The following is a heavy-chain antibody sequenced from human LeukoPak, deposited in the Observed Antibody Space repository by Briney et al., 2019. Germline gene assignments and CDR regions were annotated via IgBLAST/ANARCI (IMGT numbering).Heavy chain of an antibody. CDR3: ARERLGQQLISRKQYYYMDV. D-gene: IGHD3-16*01. CDR1: GFTVSSKY. V-gene: IGHV3-66*01. CDR2: IYSDGNT. Sequence: GGSLRLSCAASGFTVSSKYMSWVRRPPGTGLEWVSVIYSDGNTYYVDSVKGRFTISRDNSKNTLYLQMNSLRAEDTAVYYCARERLGQQLISRKQYYYMDVWGKGTTVTISS. J-gene: IGHJ6*03.